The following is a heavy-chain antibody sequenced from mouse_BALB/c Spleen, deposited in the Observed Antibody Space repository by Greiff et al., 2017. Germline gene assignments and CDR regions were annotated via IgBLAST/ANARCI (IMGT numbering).Heavy chain of an antibody. CDR2: ISSGGSYT. CDR1: GFTFSSYG. J-gene: IGHJ4*01. Sequence: DVQLVESGGDLVKPGGSLKLSCAASGFTFSSYGMSWVRQTPDKRLEWVATISSGGSYTYYPDSVKGRFTISRDNAKNTLYLQMSSLKSEDTAMYYCARLEGYAMDYWGQGTSVTVSS. V-gene: IGHV5-6*01. CDR3: ARLEGYAMDY.